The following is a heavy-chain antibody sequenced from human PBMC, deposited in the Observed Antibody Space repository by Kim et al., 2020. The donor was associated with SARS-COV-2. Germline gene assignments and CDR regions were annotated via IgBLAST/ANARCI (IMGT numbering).Heavy chain of an antibody. V-gene: IGHV3-23*01. CDR2: ISGSGGST. J-gene: IGHJ6*02. D-gene: IGHD6-13*01. Sequence: GGSLRLSCAASGFTFSSYAMSWVRQAPGKGLEWVSAISGSGGSTYYADSVKGRFTISRDNSKNTLYLQMNSLRAEDTAVYYCAKDASGGSSWYREYGMDVWGQGTTVTVSS. CDR1: GFTFSSYA. CDR3: AKDASGGSSWYREYGMDV.